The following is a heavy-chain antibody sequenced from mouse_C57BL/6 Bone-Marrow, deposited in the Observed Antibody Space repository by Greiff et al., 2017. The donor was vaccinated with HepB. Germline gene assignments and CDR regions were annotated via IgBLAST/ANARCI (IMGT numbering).Heavy chain of an antibody. CDR2: IYPYNDGT. CDR3: MGYGNYGFAY. J-gene: IGHJ3*01. D-gene: IGHD2-10*02. CDR1: GYTFTSYV. V-gene: IGHV1-14*01. Sequence: EVKLKESGPELVKPGASVKMSCKASGYTFTSYVMHWVKQKPGQGLEWIGYIYPYNDGTKYNEKFKGKATLTSDKSSSTAYMELSSLTSEDSAVYHRMGYGNYGFAYWGQGTLVTVSA.